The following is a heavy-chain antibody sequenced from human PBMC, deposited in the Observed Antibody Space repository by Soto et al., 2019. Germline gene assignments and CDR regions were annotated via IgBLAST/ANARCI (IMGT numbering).Heavy chain of an antibody. CDR1: GYTLTELS. V-gene: IGHV1-24*01. J-gene: IGHJ4*02. CDR3: ATSSITMIVVVTQGSFDY. Sequence: GASVKVSCKVSGYTLTELSMHWVRQAPGKGLEWMGGFDPEDGETIYAQKFQGRVTMTEDTSTDTAYMELSSLRSEDTAVYYCATSSITMIVVVTQGSFDYWGQGPLVTVSS. D-gene: IGHD3-22*01. CDR2: FDPEDGET.